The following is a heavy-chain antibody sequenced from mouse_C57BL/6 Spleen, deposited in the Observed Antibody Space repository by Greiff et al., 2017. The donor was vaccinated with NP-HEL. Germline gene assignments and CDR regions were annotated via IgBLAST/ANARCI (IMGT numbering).Heavy chain of an antibody. CDR3: ARAYGYDGAWFAY. CDR2: IDPSDSET. V-gene: IGHV1-52*01. CDR1: GYTFTSYW. J-gene: IGHJ3*01. Sequence: QVQLQQPGAELVRPGSSVKLSCKASGYTFTSYWMHWVKQRPIQGLEWIGNIDPSDSETHYNQKFKDKATLTVDKSSSTAYMQLSSLTSEASAVYYCARAYGYDGAWFAYWGQGTLVSVSA. D-gene: IGHD2-2*01.